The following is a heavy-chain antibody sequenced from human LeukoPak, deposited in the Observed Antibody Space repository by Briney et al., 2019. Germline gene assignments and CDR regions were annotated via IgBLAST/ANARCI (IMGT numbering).Heavy chain of an antibody. CDR1: GGSIRSYY. J-gene: IGHJ4*02. Sequence: SETLSLTCTVSGGSIRSYYWSWIRQPPGKGLEWIGYIYYSGSTIYNPSLKSRVTISLDTSKNQFSLKLSSVTAADTAVYYCARDYGSGSYYNSGFDYWGQGTLVTVSS. CDR2: IYYSGST. V-gene: IGHV4-59*12. CDR3: ARDYGSGSYYNSGFDY. D-gene: IGHD3-10*01.